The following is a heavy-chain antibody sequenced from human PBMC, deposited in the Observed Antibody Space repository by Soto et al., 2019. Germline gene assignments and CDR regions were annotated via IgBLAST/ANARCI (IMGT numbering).Heavy chain of an antibody. D-gene: IGHD2-21*02. CDR1: VGTFRSYA. V-gene: IGHV1-69*13. Sequence: RASVKVSCKASVGTFRSYAISWVRQAPGQGLEWMGGIIPIFGTPDYAQKFQGRVTITADESTSTVHMELSSLRSEDTAVYYCARDSRTDCGGDCYGYYFNYWGQGTLVTVSS. CDR3: ARDSRTDCGGDCYGYYFNY. J-gene: IGHJ4*02. CDR2: IIPIFGTP.